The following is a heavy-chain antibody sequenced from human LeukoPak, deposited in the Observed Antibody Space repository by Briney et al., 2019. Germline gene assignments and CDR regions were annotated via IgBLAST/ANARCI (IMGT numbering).Heavy chain of an antibody. Sequence: SETLSLTCTVSGGSISSYYWSWIRQPAGKGLEWIGRIYTSGSTNYNPSLKSRVTMSVATSKNQFSLKLSSVTAADTAVYYCARVSAGTSYPTYDYWGQGTLVTVSS. D-gene: IGHD2-2*01. CDR1: GGSISSYY. CDR3: ARVSAGTSYPTYDY. J-gene: IGHJ4*02. V-gene: IGHV4-4*07. CDR2: IYTSGST.